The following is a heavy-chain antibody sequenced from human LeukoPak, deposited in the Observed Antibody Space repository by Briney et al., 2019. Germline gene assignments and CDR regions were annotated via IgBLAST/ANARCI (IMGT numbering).Heavy chain of an antibody. V-gene: IGHV3-21*01. D-gene: IGHD1-20*01. Sequence: PSETLSFTCTVSGGSISSDYWSWVRQAPGKGLEWVSSISTSSTYIYYADSVKGRFTISRDNAKNSLYLQMNSLRAEDTAVYYCARDPPFIIGTTFFDYWGQGTLVTVSS. J-gene: IGHJ4*02. CDR1: GGSISSDY. CDR2: ISTSSTYI. CDR3: ARDPPFIIGTTFFDY.